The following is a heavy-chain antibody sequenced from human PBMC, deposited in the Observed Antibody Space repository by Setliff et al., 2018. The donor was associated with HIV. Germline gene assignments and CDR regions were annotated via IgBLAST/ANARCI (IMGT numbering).Heavy chain of an antibody. Sequence: ASVKVSCKASGYTFTSYFLHWVRQAPGQGLEWMGIINPNDGATTYAQKFEGRVTMTSDTSTNTVYMELSSLRSEDTAVYYCASGSGYCKNGVCYIGVHRTPDKYYFDSWGQGALVTVSS. CDR1: GYTFTSYF. D-gene: IGHD2-8*01. CDR2: INPNDGAT. CDR3: ASGSGYCKNGVCYIGVHRTPDKYYFDS. V-gene: IGHV1-46*01. J-gene: IGHJ4*02.